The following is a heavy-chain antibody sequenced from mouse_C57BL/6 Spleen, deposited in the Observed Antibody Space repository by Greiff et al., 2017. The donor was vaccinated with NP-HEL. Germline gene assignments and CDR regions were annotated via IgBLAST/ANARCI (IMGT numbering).Heavy chain of an antibody. Sequence: EVKLMESGPELVKPGASVKIPCKASGYTFTDYNMDWVKQSHGKSLEWIGDINPNNGGTIYNQKFKGKATLTVDKSSSTAYMELRSLTSEDTAVYYCAREDYSNGLDYWGQGTSVTVSS. D-gene: IGHD2-5*01. V-gene: IGHV1-18*01. CDR2: INPNNGGT. J-gene: IGHJ4*01. CDR1: GYTFTDYN. CDR3: AREDYSNGLDY.